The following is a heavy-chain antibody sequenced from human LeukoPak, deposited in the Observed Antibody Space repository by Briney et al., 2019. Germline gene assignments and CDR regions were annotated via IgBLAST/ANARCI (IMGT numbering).Heavy chain of an antibody. CDR2: IYYSGST. V-gene: IGHV4-31*03. J-gene: IGHJ5*02. CDR3: ARDFGYYDSSGYYSSWFDP. D-gene: IGHD3-22*01. CDR1: GGPISSGGYY. Sequence: PSETLSLTCTVSGGPISSGGYYWSWIRQHPGKGLEWIGYIYYSGSTYYNPSLKSRVTISVDTSKNQFSLKLSSVTAADTAVYYCARDFGYYDSSGYYSSWFDPWGQGTLVTVSS.